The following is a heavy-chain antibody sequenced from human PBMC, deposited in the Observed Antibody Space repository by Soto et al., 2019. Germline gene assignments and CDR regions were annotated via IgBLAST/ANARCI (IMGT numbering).Heavy chain of an antibody. CDR1: GFTFDDYA. Sequence: GGSLRLSCAASGFTFDDYAMHWVRQAPGKGLEWVSGISWNSGSIGYADSVKGRFTISRDNAKNSLYLQMNSLRAEDTALYYCAKDYAASHRDYYYYGMDVWGQGTTVTVSS. J-gene: IGHJ6*02. D-gene: IGHD6-6*01. CDR3: AKDYAASHRDYYYYGMDV. CDR2: ISWNSGSI. V-gene: IGHV3-9*01.